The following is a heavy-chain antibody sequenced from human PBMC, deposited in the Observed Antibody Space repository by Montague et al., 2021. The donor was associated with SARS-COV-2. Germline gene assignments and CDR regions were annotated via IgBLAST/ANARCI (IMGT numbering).Heavy chain of an antibody. J-gene: IGHJ6*02. CDR3: ARDWWNGDWLFGLYYYYGMDV. CDR1: GFTFSSYG. CDR2: IWYDGSNK. V-gene: IGHV3-33*01. D-gene: IGHD3-9*01. Sequence: SLRLSCAASGFTFSSYGMHWVRQAPGKGLEWVAVIWYDGSNKYYADSVKGRFTISRDNSKNTLYLQMNSLRAEDTAVYYCARDWWNGDWLFGLYYYYGMDVWGQGTRVTVSS.